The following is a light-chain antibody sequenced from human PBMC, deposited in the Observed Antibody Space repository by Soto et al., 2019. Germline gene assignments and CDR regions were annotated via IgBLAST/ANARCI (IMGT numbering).Light chain of an antibody. V-gene: IGKV1-13*02. CDR1: PGISNT. CDR2: DAS. Sequence: IQLTQSPSSLSASVGDRVTITCRASPGISNTLTWYQQKPGKPPKLLIDDASSLESGVPSRFSGSGSGTDFTLTISSLQPEDFATYYCQQFNSYPLTFGGGTEVDIK. J-gene: IGKJ4*01. CDR3: QQFNSYPLT.